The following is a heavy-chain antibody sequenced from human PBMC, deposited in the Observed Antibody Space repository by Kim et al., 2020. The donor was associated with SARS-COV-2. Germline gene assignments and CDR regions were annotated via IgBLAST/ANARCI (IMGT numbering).Heavy chain of an antibody. CDR3: ARHIRGALRGIVVVPAATFDP. Sequence: SETLSLTCTVSGGSISSSSYYWGWIRQPPGKGLEWIGSIYYSGSTYYNPSPKSRVTISVDTSKNQFSLKLSSVTAADTAVYYCARHIRGALRGIVVVPAATFDPGGQGTLVTVSS. D-gene: IGHD2-2*01. CDR2: IYYSGST. V-gene: IGHV4-39*01. J-gene: IGHJ5*02. CDR1: GGSISSSSYY.